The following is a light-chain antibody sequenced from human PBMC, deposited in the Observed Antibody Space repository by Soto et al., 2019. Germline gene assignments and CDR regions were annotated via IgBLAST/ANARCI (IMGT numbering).Light chain of an antibody. CDR2: DVS. V-gene: IGLV2-14*01. CDR3: SSYTSSSPFV. J-gene: IGLJ1*01. Sequence: QSALPQPASMSGSPGESITISCTGTSSDVGGYNYVSWYQQHPGKAPKLMIYDVSNRPSGVSNRFSGSKSGNTASLTISVLQAEDEADYYCSSYTSSSPFVFGTGTKVTVL. CDR1: SSDVGGYNY.